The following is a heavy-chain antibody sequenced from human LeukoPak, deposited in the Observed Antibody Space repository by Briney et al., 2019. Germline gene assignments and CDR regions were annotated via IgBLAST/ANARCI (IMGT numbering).Heavy chain of an antibody. J-gene: IGHJ4*02. D-gene: IGHD5-18*01. CDR3: ARRNRGVDTAMVT. CDR1: GYSFSSYW. CDR2: IDPSDSYT. Sequence: GESLKISCKGSGYSFSSYWIGWVRQMPGKGLEWMGRIDPSDSYTNYSPSFQGHVTISADKSISTAYLQWSSLKASDTAMYYCARRNRGVDTAMVTWGQGTLVTVSS. V-gene: IGHV5-10-1*01.